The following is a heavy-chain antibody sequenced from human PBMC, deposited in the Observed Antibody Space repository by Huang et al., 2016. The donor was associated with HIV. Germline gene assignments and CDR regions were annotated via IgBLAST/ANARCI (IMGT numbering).Heavy chain of an antibody. J-gene: IGHJ3*01. CDR1: GYTFPVYG. Sequence: QVQLVQSGAEVKKPGASVKVSCKASGYTFPVYGISWVRQDPGQGRAWVGWIRTNNRHTDNLQKVQGRVTMTTDTPTSTAYMELRGLTADDTAVYYCARDRGRHYYDTTGYRTYDGFDFWGRGTMVSVSS. CDR3: ARDRGRHYYDTTGYRTYDGFDF. D-gene: IGHD3-22*01. V-gene: IGHV1-18*04. CDR2: IRTNNRHT.